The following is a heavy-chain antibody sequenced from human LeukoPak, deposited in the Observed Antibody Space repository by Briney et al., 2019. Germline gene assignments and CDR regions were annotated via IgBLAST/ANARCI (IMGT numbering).Heavy chain of an antibody. Sequence: ASVKVSCKASGYTFTSYYMHWVRQAPGQGLEWMGIVNPSDGSTTYAQKFQGRVTMTGDTSTSTVYMELSSLRSEDTAVYYCARVLTAMDPRGYFDYWGRGTLVTVSS. D-gene: IGHD5-18*01. CDR1: GYTFTSYY. J-gene: IGHJ4*02. CDR3: ARVLTAMDPRGYFDY. V-gene: IGHV1-46*01. CDR2: VNPSDGST.